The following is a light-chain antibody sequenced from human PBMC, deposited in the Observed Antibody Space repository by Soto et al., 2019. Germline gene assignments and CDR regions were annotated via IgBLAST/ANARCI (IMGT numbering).Light chain of an antibody. J-gene: IGLJ1*01. V-gene: IGLV2-14*01. Sequence: QSALTQPASVSGSPGQSITISCTGTSSDVGGYNYVSWYQQHPGKAPKVMIYEVSNRPSGVSNRFSGSKSGNTASLTIPGLQAEDEADYYCSSYTTSSTLVVFGTGTKVTVL. CDR1: SSDVGGYNY. CDR2: EVS. CDR3: SSYTTSSTLVV.